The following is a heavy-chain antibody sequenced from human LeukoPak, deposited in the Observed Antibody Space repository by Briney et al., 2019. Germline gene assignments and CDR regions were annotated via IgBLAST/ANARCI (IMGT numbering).Heavy chain of an antibody. CDR3: AVPAAPNYYYYYMDV. J-gene: IGHJ6*03. D-gene: IGHD2-2*01. Sequence: SETLSLTGTVSGGSISSSSYYWGWIRQPPGKGLEWIGSIFYSGSTYYNPSLKSRVTISVDTSKNQFSLKLTSVTAADTAVYYCAVPAAPNYYYYYMDVWGRGTTVTVSS. CDR1: GGSISSSSYY. V-gene: IGHV4-39*01. CDR2: IFYSGST.